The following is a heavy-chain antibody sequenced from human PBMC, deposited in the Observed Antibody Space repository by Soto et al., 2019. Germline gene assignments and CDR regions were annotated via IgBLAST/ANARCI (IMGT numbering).Heavy chain of an antibody. J-gene: IGHJ5*02. Sequence: PGGSLRLSCAASGFTFSSYAMSWVRQAPGKGLEWVSAISGSGGSTYYADSVKGRFTISRDNSKNTLYLQMNSLRAEDTAVYYCANWETSYGYSSSWYRYDWFDPWGQGTLVTVSS. CDR2: ISGSGGST. CDR3: ANWETSYGYSSSWYRYDWFDP. D-gene: IGHD6-13*01. V-gene: IGHV3-23*01. CDR1: GFTFSSYA.